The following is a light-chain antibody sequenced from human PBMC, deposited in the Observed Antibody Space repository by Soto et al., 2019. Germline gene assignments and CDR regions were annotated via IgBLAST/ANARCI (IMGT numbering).Light chain of an antibody. J-gene: IGLJ1*01. CDR3: TSLTSGSIPYV. CDR2: DIN. CDR1: SNDVGGYNY. V-gene: IGLV2-14*03. Sequence: QSVLTQPASVSDSPGQSITISCTGTSNDVGGYNYVSWYQQLPGKAPQLIIFDINNRPSGVSSRFSGSRSGNTASLTISGLQAEDEGDYYCTSLTSGSIPYVLGTGNKVTVL.